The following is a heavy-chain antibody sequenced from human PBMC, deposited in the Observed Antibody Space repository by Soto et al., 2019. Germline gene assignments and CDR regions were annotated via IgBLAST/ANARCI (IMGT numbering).Heavy chain of an antibody. CDR2: IYHSGST. J-gene: IGHJ5*02. Sequence: TLSLTCSVSGVSISSGGYSWSWIRQPPGKGLEWIGYIYHSGSTYYNPSLKSRVTISVDRSKNQFSLKLSSVTAADTAVYSCARAAAISWFDPWGQGTLVTVSS. CDR1: GVSISSGGYS. D-gene: IGHD2-2*01. V-gene: IGHV4-30-2*01. CDR3: ARAAAISWFDP.